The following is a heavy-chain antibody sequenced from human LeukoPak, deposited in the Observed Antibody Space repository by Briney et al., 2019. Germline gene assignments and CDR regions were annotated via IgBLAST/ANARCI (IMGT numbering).Heavy chain of an antibody. Sequence: PGGSLRLSCAASGFTFSSYGFHWVRQAPGKGLDWVSAISYDGKNIHYADSVKGRFTISRDNSRNTVYLQMNSLRVEDTAVYYCAKTYSRESGYDFFFHYWGQGTRVTVSS. J-gene: IGHJ4*02. CDR3: AKTYSRESGYDFFFHY. V-gene: IGHV3-33*08. CDR2: ISYDGKNI. CDR1: GFTFSSYG. D-gene: IGHD5-12*01.